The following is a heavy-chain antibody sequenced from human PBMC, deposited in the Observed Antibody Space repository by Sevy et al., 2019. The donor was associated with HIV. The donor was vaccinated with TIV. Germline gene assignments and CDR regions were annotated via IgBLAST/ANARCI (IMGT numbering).Heavy chain of an antibody. V-gene: IGHV3-21*01. CDR3: ARVNCTNGVCFQGYYYYGLDV. Sequence: GGSLRLSCAASGFSFSGYSFNWVRQAPGKGLEWVSSIDTSSAYIYYADSVKGRFTISRDNAKNSLYLQMSSLRAEDTAAYFCARVNCTNGVCFQGYYYYGLDVWGQGTTVTVSS. D-gene: IGHD2-8*01. J-gene: IGHJ6*02. CDR2: IDTSSAYI. CDR1: GFSFSGYS.